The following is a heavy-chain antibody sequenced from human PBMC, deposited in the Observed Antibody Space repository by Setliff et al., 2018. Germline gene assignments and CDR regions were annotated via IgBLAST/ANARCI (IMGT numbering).Heavy chain of an antibody. J-gene: IGHJ6*02. CDR1: GGSISSSSYY. CDR2: IYYSGST. Sequence: SETLSLTCTVSGGSISSSSYYWGWIRQPPGKGLEWIGSIYYSGSTYYNPSLKSRVAISVDTSKNQFSLKLSSVTAADTAVYYCARVSQYSSGWYYYYYGMDVWGQGTTVTVSS. V-gene: IGHV4-39*07. CDR3: ARVSQYSSGWYYYYYGMDV. D-gene: IGHD6-19*01.